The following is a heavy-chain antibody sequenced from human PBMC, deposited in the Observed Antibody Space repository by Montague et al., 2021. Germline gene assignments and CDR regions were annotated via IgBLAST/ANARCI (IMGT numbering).Heavy chain of an antibody. Sequence: SETLSLTCTVSGGSISTYHWIWLRQPPGKGLEWIGETNYNGNTNYNYNPSLKSRVTISVDKSTNQFSLKLSSVTAADTAVYYCARDREHTYGRFFHPWGRGTLVTVSS. CDR2: TNYNGNT. CDR1: GGSISTYH. D-gene: IGHD3-16*01. CDR3: ARDREHTYGRFFHP. V-gene: IGHV4-59*01. J-gene: IGHJ5*02.